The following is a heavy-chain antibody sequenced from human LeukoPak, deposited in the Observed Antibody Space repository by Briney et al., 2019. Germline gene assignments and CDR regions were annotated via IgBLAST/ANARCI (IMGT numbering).Heavy chain of an antibody. CDR1: GGSISSYY. CDR3: ARVLTQYGSGSQTSYYYMDV. D-gene: IGHD3-10*01. Sequence: SETLSLTCTDSGGSISSYYWSWIRQPPGKGLEWIGSIYYSGSTYYNPSLKSRVTISVDTSKNRFSLKLSSVTAADTAVYYCARVLTQYGSGSQTSYYYMDVWGKGTTVTVSS. J-gene: IGHJ6*03. V-gene: IGHV4-59*08. CDR2: IYYSGST.